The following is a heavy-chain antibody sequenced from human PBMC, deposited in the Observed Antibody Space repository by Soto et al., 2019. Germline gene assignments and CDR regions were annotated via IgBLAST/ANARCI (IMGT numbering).Heavy chain of an antibody. CDR1: GGTFSSYT. D-gene: IGHD4-17*01. CDR3: EREADYGGNSEYYYYGMYV. Sequence: QVQLVQSGAEVKKPGSSVKVSCKASGGTFSSYTISWVRQAPGQGLEWMGRIIPILGIANYAQKFQGRVTITADKSTSTAYMELSSLRSEDTAVYYCEREADYGGNSEYYYYGMYVWGQGTTVTVSS. V-gene: IGHV1-69*08. CDR2: IIPILGIA. J-gene: IGHJ6*02.